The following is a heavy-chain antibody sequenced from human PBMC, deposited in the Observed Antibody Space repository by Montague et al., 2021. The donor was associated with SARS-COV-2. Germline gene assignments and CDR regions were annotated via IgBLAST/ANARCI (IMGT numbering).Heavy chain of an antibody. D-gene: IGHD3-10*01. CDR3: ASSYYYGSGTYVYNYYMDV. CDR1: GGSVSSSTYY. CDR2: ISYSGRT. Sequence: SETLSLTCTVSGGSVSSSTYYWGWIRQPPGRGLEWVGSISYSGRTYFXPSLKSRLTISVDSSENQFSLRLSSVTAADTAVYYCASSYYYGSGTYVYNYYMDVWGQGTTVTVSS. V-gene: IGHV4-39*01. J-gene: IGHJ6*03.